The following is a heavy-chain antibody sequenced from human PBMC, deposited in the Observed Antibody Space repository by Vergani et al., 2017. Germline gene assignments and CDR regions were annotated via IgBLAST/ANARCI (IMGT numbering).Heavy chain of an antibody. Sequence: QVQLVQSGAEVKKPGASVKVSCKASGYTFTGYYMHWVRQAPGQGLEWMGWINPNSGGTNYAQKFQGRVTMTRDTSISTAYMELSRLRSDDTAVYYCARDLLGFYGDSGYYYYGMDVWGQGTTVTVS. D-gene: IGHD4-17*01. V-gene: IGHV1-2*02. CDR2: INPNSGGT. CDR1: GYTFTGYY. J-gene: IGHJ6*02. CDR3: ARDLLGFYGDSGYYYYGMDV.